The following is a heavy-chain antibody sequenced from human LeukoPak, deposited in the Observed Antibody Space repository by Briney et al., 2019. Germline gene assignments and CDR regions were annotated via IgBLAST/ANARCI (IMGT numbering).Heavy chain of an antibody. CDR1: GFTFSSYA. CDR2: ISGSGGST. J-gene: IGHJ4*02. D-gene: IGHD3-22*01. Sequence: GGSLRLSCEASGFTFSSYAMSWVRQAPGKGLEWVSAISGSGGSTYYADSVKGRFTISRDNSKNTLYLQMNSLRAEDTAVYYCAKQSNYYDSSGYCHYWGQGTLVTVSS. CDR3: AKQSNYYDSSGYCHY. V-gene: IGHV3-23*01.